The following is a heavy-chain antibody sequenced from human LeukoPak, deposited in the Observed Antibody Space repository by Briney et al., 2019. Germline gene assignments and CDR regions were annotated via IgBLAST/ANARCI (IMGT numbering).Heavy chain of an antibody. V-gene: IGHV3-11*04. J-gene: IGHJ6*02. CDR3: ARTFDIVVVPEGYGMDV. CDR1: GFTFSDYY. CDR2: ISSSGSTI. Sequence: PGGSLRLSCAASGFTFSDYYMSWIRQAPGKGLEWVSYISSSGSTIYYADSVKGRFTISRDNAKNTLYLQMNSLRAEDTAVYYCARTFDIVVVPEGYGMDVWGQGTTVTVSS. D-gene: IGHD2-2*01.